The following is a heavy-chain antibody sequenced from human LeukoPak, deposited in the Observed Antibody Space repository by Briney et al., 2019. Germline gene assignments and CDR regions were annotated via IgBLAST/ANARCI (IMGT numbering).Heavy chain of an antibody. J-gene: IGHJ4*02. D-gene: IGHD3-10*01. CDR3: ARSESRFGELYPVDY. CDR2: IYYSGST. V-gene: IGHV4-31*03. CDR1: GGSISSGGYY. Sequence: SETLSLTCTVSGGSISSGGYYWSWIRQHPGKGLEWIGYIYYSGSTYYNPSLKGRVTISVDTSKNQFSLKLSSVTAADTAVYYCARSESRFGELYPVDYWGQGTLVTVSS.